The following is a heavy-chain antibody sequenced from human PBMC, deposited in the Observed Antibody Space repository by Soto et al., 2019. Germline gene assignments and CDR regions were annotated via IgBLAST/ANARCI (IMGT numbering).Heavy chain of an antibody. D-gene: IGHD2-21*01. CDR1: GDSISSSSHD. CDR2: IHYSGTS. CDR3: ARHWIAGSSIP. J-gene: IGHJ5*02. Sequence: PSGTLALTCSASGDSISSSSHDWGWNSQPPGKGLEWIGSIHYSGTSYYNPSLKSRVTIFVDTSKNQLSLKLSSVTAADTAVYYCARHWIAGSSIPWGQGTLVTVSS. V-gene: IGHV4-39*01.